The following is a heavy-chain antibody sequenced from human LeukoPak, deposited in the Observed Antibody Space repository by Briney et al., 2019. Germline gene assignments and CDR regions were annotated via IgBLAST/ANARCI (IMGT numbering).Heavy chain of an antibody. CDR2: IKQDRSEK. CDR3: ARASDPWLQLT. J-gene: IGHJ5*02. Sequence: GGSLRLSCAASGFTFSNYWMIWVRPAPGKGREWVGNIKQDRSEKRYADSVRGRFSISRDNAQTSLYLQMNSLRAEDTAVYYCARASDPWLQLTWGQGTLVTVSS. D-gene: IGHD5-24*01. CDR1: GFTFSNYW. V-gene: IGHV3-7*05.